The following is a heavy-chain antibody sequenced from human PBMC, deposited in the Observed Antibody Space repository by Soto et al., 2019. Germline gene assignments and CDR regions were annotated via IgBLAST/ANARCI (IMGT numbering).Heavy chain of an antibody. CDR1: GLSVGGNY. J-gene: IGHJ4*02. CDR3: SKEGGADDLAY. CDR2: ISSGGDTI. Sequence: QVQLVETGGGLVQPGGSLRLSCAASGLSVGGNYMSWIRQAPGKGLEWLSYISSGGDTIYYAASVRGRFTISRNNANNLLYLQMNSLSAEESAFYYSSKEGGADDLAYWGQGILVTV. V-gene: IGHV3-11*01. D-gene: IGHD3-10*01.